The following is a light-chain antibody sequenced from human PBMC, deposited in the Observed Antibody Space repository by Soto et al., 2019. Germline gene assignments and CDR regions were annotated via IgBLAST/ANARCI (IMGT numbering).Light chain of an antibody. CDR3: QQSYSIPFT. Sequence: DIQMTQSPSSLSASVGDRITITCRASQSISSYLNWYQQKPRKAPALLIYAASSLQSGVPSRFSGSGSGTDFTLTISSLQPEDFATYYCQQSYSIPFTFGQWTNLEIK. CDR1: QSISSY. CDR2: AAS. V-gene: IGKV1-39*01. J-gene: IGKJ2*01.